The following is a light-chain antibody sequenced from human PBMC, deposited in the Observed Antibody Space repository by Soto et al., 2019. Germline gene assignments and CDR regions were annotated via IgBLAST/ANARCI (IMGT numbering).Light chain of an antibody. CDR3: CSYAGSRYV. V-gene: IGLV2-11*01. Sequence: LTQPRSVSGSPGQSVTISCTGTSSDVGGYNYVSWYQQHPGKAPKLMIYDVSKRPSGVPDRFSGSKSGNTASLTISGLQAEDEADYYCCSYAGSRYVFGTGTKVTVL. J-gene: IGLJ1*01. CDR2: DVS. CDR1: SSDVGGYNY.